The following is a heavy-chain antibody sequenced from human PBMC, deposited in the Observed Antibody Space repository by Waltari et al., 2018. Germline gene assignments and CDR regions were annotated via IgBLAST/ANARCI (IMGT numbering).Heavy chain of an antibody. V-gene: IGHV4-59*01. Sequence: QVQLQESGPGLVKPSETLSLTCSVSGGSISNYYWNWIRQTPGKGLEWIGYISSSGQTTYNPSPKSRVSVSLDTSKTRFSLRLSSVTAADTAVYYCARATYYDFSSGYSFDNWGQGTLVTVSS. J-gene: IGHJ4*02. CDR1: GGSISNYY. CDR2: ISSSGQT. CDR3: ARATYYDFSSGYSFDN. D-gene: IGHD3-3*01.